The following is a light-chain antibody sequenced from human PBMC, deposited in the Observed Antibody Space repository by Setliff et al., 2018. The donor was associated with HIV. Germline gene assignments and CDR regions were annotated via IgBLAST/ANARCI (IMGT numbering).Light chain of an antibody. CDR1: SSDVGGYNY. Sequence: QSALAQPASVSGSPGQSITISCTGTSSDVGGYNYVSWYQQHPGKAPTLIIYEVRNRPSGVSNRFSGSKSGNTASLTISGLQAEDEGDYYCSSYAITNTLPFGTGTKVTVL. V-gene: IGLV2-14*01. J-gene: IGLJ1*01. CDR3: SSYAITNTLP. CDR2: EVR.